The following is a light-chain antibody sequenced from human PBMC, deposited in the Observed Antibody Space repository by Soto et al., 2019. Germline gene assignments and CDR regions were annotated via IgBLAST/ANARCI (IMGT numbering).Light chain of an antibody. J-gene: IGKJ3*01. CDR1: QSLLHCNGYNY. CDR3: MQALQTPF. V-gene: IGKV2-28*01. CDR2: LGS. Sequence: DIVMTQSPLSLPVTPGEPASISCRSSQSLLHCNGYNYLDWYLQKPGQSPQLLIYLGSNRASGVPDRFSGSGSGTDFTLKISRVEAEDVGVYYCMQALQTPFFGPG.